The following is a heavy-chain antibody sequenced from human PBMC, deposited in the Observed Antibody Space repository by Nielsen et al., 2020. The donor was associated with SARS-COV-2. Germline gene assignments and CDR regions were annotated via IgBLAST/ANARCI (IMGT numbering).Heavy chain of an antibody. Sequence: GESLKISCAASGFTFDDYGMSWVRQAPGKGLEWVAVIWYDGSNKYYADSVKGRFTISRDNSKNTLYLQMNSLRAEDTAVYYCAREVGGRYYYGMDVWGQGTTVTVSS. D-gene: IGHD3-16*01. CDR2: IWYDGSNK. V-gene: IGHV3-33*08. CDR3: AREVGGRYYYGMDV. J-gene: IGHJ6*02. CDR1: GFTFDDYG.